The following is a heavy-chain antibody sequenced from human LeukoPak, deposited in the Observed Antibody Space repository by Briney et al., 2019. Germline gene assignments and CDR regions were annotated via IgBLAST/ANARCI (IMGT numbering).Heavy chain of an antibody. J-gene: IGHJ3*01. CDR3: ARISSSNWYNERGAFDV. V-gene: IGHV4-59*01. CDR2: IYHSGST. Sequence: SETLSLTCTVSGGSISSYYWSWIRQPPGKGLEWIGYIYHSGSTNYNPSLKSRVTISVDTSKNQFSLKLRSVTAADTAVYYCARISSSNWYNERGAFDVWGQGTMVTVSS. CDR1: GGSISSYY. D-gene: IGHD6-13*01.